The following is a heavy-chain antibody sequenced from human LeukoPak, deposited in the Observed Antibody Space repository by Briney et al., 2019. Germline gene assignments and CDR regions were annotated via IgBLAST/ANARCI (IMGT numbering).Heavy chain of an antibody. D-gene: IGHD3-10*01. CDR1: GFTFSSYA. CDR2: ISYDGSNK. V-gene: IGHV3-30*04. J-gene: IGHJ5*02. Sequence: PGGSLRLSCAASGFTFSSYAMHWVRQAPGKGLEWVAVISYDGSNKYYADSVKGRFTISRDNSKNTLYLQMNSLRAEDTAVYYCARDRLWFGELQITGFDPWGQGTLVTVSS. CDR3: ARDRLWFGELQITGFDP.